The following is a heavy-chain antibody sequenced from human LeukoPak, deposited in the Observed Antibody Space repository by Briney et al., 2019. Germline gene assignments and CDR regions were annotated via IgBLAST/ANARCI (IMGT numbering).Heavy chain of an antibody. Sequence: GASVKVSCKASGYTFTGYYMHWVRQAPGQGLEWMGWINPNSGGTNYAQKFQGRVTMTRDTSTSTAYMELSRLRSDDTAVYYCARVEVPAAMVSNHYYYYYMDVWGKGTTVTVSS. V-gene: IGHV1-2*02. CDR2: INPNSGGT. CDR1: GYTFTGYY. D-gene: IGHD2-2*01. CDR3: ARVEVPAAMVSNHYYYYYMDV. J-gene: IGHJ6*03.